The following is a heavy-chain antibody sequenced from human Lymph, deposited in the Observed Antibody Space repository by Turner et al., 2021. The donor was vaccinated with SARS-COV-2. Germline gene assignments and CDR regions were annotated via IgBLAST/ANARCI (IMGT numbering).Heavy chain of an antibody. CDR2: INWSGGSI. Sequence: EVQLVESGGGLVQPGRSLGLSCAASGFPFDGYAMHWVRQAPGKGLEWVSGINWSGGSIAYADSVKGRFTISRDNPKNSLYLQMNSLRAEDTAVYYCAKDLAGTYYSSFDYWGQGTLVTVSS. J-gene: IGHJ4*02. CDR3: AKDLAGTYYSSFDY. CDR1: GFPFDGYA. D-gene: IGHD1-26*01. V-gene: IGHV3-9*01.